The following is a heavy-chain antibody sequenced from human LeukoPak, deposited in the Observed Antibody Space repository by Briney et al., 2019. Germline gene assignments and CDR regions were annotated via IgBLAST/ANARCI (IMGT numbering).Heavy chain of an antibody. CDR1: GYTFTGYY. V-gene: IGHV1-2*02. CDR2: INPNGGVT. Sequence: ASVKVSCKASGYTFTGYYIHWVRQAPGQGLEWMGWINPNGGVTNYAQKFQGRVTMTRDTSISTAYMEVSRLRSDDTAVYYCARSYYESSGYPNWFDPWGQGTLVTVSS. CDR3: ARSYYESSGYPNWFDP. J-gene: IGHJ5*02. D-gene: IGHD3-22*01.